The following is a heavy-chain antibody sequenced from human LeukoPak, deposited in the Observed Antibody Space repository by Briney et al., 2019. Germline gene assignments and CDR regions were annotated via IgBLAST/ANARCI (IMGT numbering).Heavy chain of an antibody. D-gene: IGHD3-22*01. CDR3: ARDPKDNTSGYYYFDY. J-gene: IGHJ4*02. CDR1: GYTFTSYY. Sequence: ASVKVSCKASGYTFTSYYMHWVRQAPGQGLEWMGVINPSGGRTSYAQKSRGRVTMTRDMSTSTVYMELSSLRSEDTAVYYCARDPKDNTSGYYYFDYWGQGTLVTVSS. CDR2: INPSGGRT. V-gene: IGHV1-46*01.